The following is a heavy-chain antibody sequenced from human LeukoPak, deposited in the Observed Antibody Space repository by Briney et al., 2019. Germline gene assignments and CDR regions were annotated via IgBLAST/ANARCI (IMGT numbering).Heavy chain of an antibody. CDR3: ARRGPSSGYSSSWYFDY. J-gene: IGHJ4*02. Sequence: GGFLRLSCAASGFTVSSNYMSWVRQAPVKGLEGVSVIYSGGSTYYADSVKGRFTISRDNSKNTLYLQMNSLRAEDTAVYYCARRGPSSGYSSSWYFDYWGQGTLVTVSS. CDR1: GFTVSSNY. D-gene: IGHD6-13*01. V-gene: IGHV3-66*04. CDR2: IYSGGST.